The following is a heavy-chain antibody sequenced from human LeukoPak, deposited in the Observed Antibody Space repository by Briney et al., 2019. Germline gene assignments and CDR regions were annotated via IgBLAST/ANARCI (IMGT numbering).Heavy chain of an antibody. D-gene: IGHD2-2*01. J-gene: IGHJ6*03. V-gene: IGHV3-53*01. CDR3: AKMHCSTTSCPYYMDV. CDR1: GFTFKSYS. CDR2: IYAGGTT. Sequence: GGSLRLSCAASGFTFKSYSMNWVRQAPGKGLEWVSVIYAGGTTYYADSVKGRFTISRDKDTLYLQMNSLRVEDTAVYYCAKMHCSTTSCPYYMDVWGNGTTVTVSS.